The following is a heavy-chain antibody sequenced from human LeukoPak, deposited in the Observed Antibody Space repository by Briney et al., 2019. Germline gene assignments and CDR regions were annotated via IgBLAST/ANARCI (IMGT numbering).Heavy chain of an antibody. Sequence: SVKVSCKASGYTFTSYGISWVRQAPGQGLEWMGWISAYNGNTNYAQKLQGRVTMTTDTSTSTAYMELRSLRSDDTAVYYCAREMGGMYYYGSGISDHDFDYWGQGTLVTVSS. CDR1: GYTFTSYG. J-gene: IGHJ4*02. V-gene: IGHV1-18*01. CDR2: ISAYNGNT. D-gene: IGHD3-10*01. CDR3: AREMGGMYYYGSGISDHDFDY.